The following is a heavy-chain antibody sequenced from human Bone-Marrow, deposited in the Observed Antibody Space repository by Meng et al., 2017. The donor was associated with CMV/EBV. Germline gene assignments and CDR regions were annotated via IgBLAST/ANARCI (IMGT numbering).Heavy chain of an antibody. D-gene: IGHD3-3*01. CDR2: INPNGGTT. J-gene: IGHJ6*02. CDR3: ASSAYDFWHGGYNGIVDYNGMDV. CDR1: KYTFTTYY. V-gene: IGHV1-46*01. Sequence: ASVKVSCKASKYTFTTYYIHWVRQAPGQGLEWMGVINPNGGTTSFPEKFLGRVTMTSDTSMGTVYMEMSSLRSEDTAVYYCASSAYDFWHGGYNGIVDYNGMDVWGRGTTVTVSS.